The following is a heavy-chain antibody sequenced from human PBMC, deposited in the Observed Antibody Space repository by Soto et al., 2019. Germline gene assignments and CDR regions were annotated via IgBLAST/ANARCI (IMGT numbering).Heavy chain of an antibody. CDR2: INHSGRT. V-gene: IGHV4-30-2*01. CDR1: GGSISSGGYS. Sequence: SETLSLTCAVSGGSISSGGYSWSWIRQPPGKGLEWIGEINHSGRTNYNPSLKSRVTISADTSKNQFSLKLSSVTAADTAVYYCARGVYCSSTSCYWGMDVWGQGTTVTVSS. D-gene: IGHD2-2*01. J-gene: IGHJ6*02. CDR3: ARGVYCSSTSCYWGMDV.